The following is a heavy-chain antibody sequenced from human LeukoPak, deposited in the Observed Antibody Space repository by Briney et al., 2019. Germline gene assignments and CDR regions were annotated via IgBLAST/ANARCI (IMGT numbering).Heavy chain of an antibody. V-gene: IGHV4-34*01. D-gene: IGHD6-13*01. Sequence: SETLSLTCAVYGWSFGGYYWSWIRQPPGKGLEWIGEINHSGSTNYNPSLKSRVTISVDTSKNQFSLKLSSVTAADTAVYYCATIAAAGTFSFRYYYYYMDVWGKGTTVTVSS. J-gene: IGHJ6*03. CDR3: ATIAAAGTFSFRYYYYYMDV. CDR1: GWSFGGYY. CDR2: INHSGST.